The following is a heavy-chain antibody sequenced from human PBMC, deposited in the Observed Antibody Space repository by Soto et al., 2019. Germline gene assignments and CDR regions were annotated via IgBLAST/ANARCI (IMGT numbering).Heavy chain of an antibody. CDR2: IIPIFGTA. Sequence: SVKVSCKASGGTFSSYAISWVRQAPGQGLEWMGGIIPIFGTANYAQKFQGRVTITADESTSTAYMELSSLRSEDTAVYYCARDRDSSGWSGGYWGQGTLVTVSS. V-gene: IGHV1-69*13. CDR1: GGTFSSYA. D-gene: IGHD6-19*01. J-gene: IGHJ4*02. CDR3: ARDRDSSGWSGGY.